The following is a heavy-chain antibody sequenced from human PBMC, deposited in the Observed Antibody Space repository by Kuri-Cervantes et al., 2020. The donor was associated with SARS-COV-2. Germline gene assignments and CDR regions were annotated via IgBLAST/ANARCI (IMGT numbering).Heavy chain of an antibody. V-gene: IGHV4-34*12. Sequence: GSLRLSCAASGFTVSSNYMSWVRQPPGKGLEWIGEIIHSGSTKYNPSLKSRVTISVDTSKNQLSLKLSSVTAADTAVYYCARPRGRPGYYYYYGMDVWGQGTTVTVSS. CDR1: GFTVSSNY. CDR3: ARPRGRPGYYYYYGMDV. CDR2: IIHSGST. D-gene: IGHD3-10*01. J-gene: IGHJ6*02.